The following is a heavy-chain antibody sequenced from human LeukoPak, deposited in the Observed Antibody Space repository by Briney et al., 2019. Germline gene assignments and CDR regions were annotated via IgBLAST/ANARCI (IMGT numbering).Heavy chain of an antibody. CDR3: AKGYGYCSGGSCYSWVLYYYGMDV. V-gene: IGHV3-30-3*01. J-gene: IGHJ6*02. CDR2: ISYDGSNK. Sequence: QPGGSLRLSCAASGFTFSSYAMHWVRQAPGKGLEWVAVISYDGSNKYYADSVKGRFTISRDNSKNTLYLQMNSLRAEDTAVYYCAKGYGYCSGGSCYSWVLYYYGMDVWGQGTTVTVSS. D-gene: IGHD2-15*01. CDR1: GFTFSSYA.